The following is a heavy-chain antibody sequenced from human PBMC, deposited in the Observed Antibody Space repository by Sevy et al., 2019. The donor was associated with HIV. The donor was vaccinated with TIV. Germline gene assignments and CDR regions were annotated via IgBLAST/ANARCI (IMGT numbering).Heavy chain of an antibody. CDR3: ARDRAYSAVDY. CDR1: GFTFSDSW. J-gene: IGHJ4*02. D-gene: IGHD5-18*01. CDR2: INEDGSRL. Sequence: GGSLRLSCVASGFTFSDSWMIWVRQAPGKGLERIAFINEDGSRLGYGDSVRGRFTISRGNIKNSLYLQMNNLRAEDTALYFCARDRAYSAVDYWGQGTLVTVSS. V-gene: IGHV3-7*01.